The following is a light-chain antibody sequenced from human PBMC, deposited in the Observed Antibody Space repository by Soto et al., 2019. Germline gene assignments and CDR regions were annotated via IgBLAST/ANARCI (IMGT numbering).Light chain of an antibody. CDR2: DAS. V-gene: IGKV3-11*01. J-gene: IGKJ2*01. Sequence: EIVLTQSPATLSLSPGERATLSCRASQSVSTYLAWYQQKPGQAPRLLIYDASNRATGIPGRFSGSGSGTDFTLTISSLEPEDFAVYYCQQRSNWPPRTFGQGTKREIK. CDR1: QSVSTY. CDR3: QQRSNWPPRT.